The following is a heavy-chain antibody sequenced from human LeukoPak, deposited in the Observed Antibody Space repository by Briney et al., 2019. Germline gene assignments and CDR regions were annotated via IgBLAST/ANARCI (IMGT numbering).Heavy chain of an antibody. CDR1: GGSISSSSYY. Sequence: SETLSLTCTVSGGSISSSSYYWGWIRQPPGKGLEWIGSIYYSATTYYNPSLKSRVSISVDTSKNQFSLKLSSVSAADTAVYYCVRSSGYLFDPWGQGTLVTVSS. J-gene: IGHJ5*02. V-gene: IGHV4-39*01. CDR2: IYYSATT. CDR3: VRSSGYLFDP. D-gene: IGHD3-22*01.